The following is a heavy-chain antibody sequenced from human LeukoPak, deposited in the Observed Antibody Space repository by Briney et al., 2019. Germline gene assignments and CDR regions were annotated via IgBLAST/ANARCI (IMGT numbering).Heavy chain of an antibody. D-gene: IGHD5-12*01. CDR2: ISGGGVNT. J-gene: IGHJ4*02. V-gene: IGHV3-23*01. CDR1: GFTFSSYA. CDR3: GKGLNHDYSGVGDS. Sequence: GGSLRLSCAVSGFTFSSYAMSWVRQAPGKGLEWVSAISGGGVNTYYADSVMGRFTISRDNSKNTLYLQVNSLRAEDTAMYYCGKGLNHDYSGVGDSWGQGTLVTVSS.